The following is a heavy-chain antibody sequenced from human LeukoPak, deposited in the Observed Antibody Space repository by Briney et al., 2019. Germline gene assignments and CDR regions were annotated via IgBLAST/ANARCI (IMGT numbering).Heavy chain of an antibody. CDR3: ARRVATIGGHFHY. V-gene: IGHV5-51*01. D-gene: IGHD5-12*01. CDR1: GYSFTNYW. Sequence: GESLKISCKGSGYSFTNYWIAWVRQMPGKGLEWMGIIYPGDSDTRYSPSFQGQVTMSADRSISTAYLQWSSLKASDTAMYYCARRVATIGGHFHYWGQGTLVTVSS. J-gene: IGHJ4*02. CDR2: IYPGDSDT.